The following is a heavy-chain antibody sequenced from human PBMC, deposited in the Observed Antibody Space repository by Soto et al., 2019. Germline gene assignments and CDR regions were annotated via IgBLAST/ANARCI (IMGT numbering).Heavy chain of an antibody. CDR2: IKQDGSEE. D-gene: IGHD3-3*01. Sequence: EVQLVESGGNLVQPGGSLRLSCAASGFTFSSYWMSWVRQAPGKGLGWVANIKQDGSEEYYLDSVEGRFAISRDNAKNSLYLQMSSLRAADTAVYYCARLYADFWSGFPWGQGTLVTVSS. CDR3: ARLYADFWSGFP. V-gene: IGHV3-7*01. J-gene: IGHJ5*02. CDR1: GFTFSSYW.